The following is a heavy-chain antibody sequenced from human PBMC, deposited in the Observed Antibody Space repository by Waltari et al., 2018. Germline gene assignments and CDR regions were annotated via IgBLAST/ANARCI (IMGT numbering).Heavy chain of an antibody. Sequence: QVQLQESGPGLVKPSQTLSLTCTVSGGSISSVGYYWSWIRQHPGKGLEWIGYIYYSGSTYYKPSLKSRVTISVDTSKNQFSLKLSSVTAADTAVYYCARNPPGGGYNLSYYFDYWGQGTLVTVSS. D-gene: IGHD5-12*01. V-gene: IGHV4-31*03. CDR3: ARNPPGGGYNLSYYFDY. CDR1: GGSISSVGYY. CDR2: IYYSGST. J-gene: IGHJ4*02.